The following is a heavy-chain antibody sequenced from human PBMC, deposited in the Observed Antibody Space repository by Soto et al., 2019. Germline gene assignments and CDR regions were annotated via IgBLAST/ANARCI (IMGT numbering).Heavy chain of an antibody. CDR1: EFTFSSPD. J-gene: IGHJ4*02. CDR2: ISSSSSTM. Sequence: GGALRLSFAASEFTFSSPDMNWVRQAPGKGLEWISYISSSSSTMYYADSVKGRFTISRDNSKNTLYLQMNSLRAEDTAVYYCAKDPAMTYYYDSSGYSYYFDYWGQGTLVTVSS. CDR3: AKDPAMTYYYDSSGYSYYFDY. D-gene: IGHD3-22*01. V-gene: IGHV3-48*01.